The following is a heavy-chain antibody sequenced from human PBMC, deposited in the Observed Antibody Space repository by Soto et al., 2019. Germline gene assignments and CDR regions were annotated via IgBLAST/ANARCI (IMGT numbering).Heavy chain of an antibody. J-gene: IGHJ6*02. V-gene: IGHV4-59*01. D-gene: IGHD3-10*01. CDR1: GGSIRSYY. CDR2: IYYSGST. Sequence: QVQLQESGPGLVKPSETLSLTCTVSGGSIRSYYWSWIRQPPGKRLEWIGYIYYSGSTNYNPSLKSRVTISVDTSKTQRSLKLSSVTAADTAVYYCATGGGRFNYGMDVWGQGTTVTVSS. CDR3: ATGGGRFNYGMDV.